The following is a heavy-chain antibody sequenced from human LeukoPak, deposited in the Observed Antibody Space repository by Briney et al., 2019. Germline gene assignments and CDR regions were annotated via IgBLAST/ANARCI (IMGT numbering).Heavy chain of an antibody. CDR3: AKDLWSDSGYSAGTFDY. Sequence: LPGGSLRLSCAASGFTFSSYGMHWVRQAPGKGLEWVAVISYDGSNKYYADSVKGRFTISRDNSKNTLYLQMNRLRAEDTAVYYCAKDLWSDSGYSAGTFDYWGQGTLVTVSS. D-gene: IGHD3-22*01. CDR1: GFTFSSYG. V-gene: IGHV3-30*18. J-gene: IGHJ4*02. CDR2: ISYDGSNK.